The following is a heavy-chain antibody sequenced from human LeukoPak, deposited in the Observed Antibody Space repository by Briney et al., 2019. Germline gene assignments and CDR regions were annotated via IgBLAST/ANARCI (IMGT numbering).Heavy chain of an antibody. CDR1: GNSISNTYY. J-gene: IGHJ4*02. D-gene: IGHD1-26*01. Sequence: PSETLSLTCAVSGNSISNTYYWGWIRPPPGKELEWIGSIYNSGSTHYNPSLKSRVTISVDTSKNQFSLQLSSVTAADTAVYYCARNSGGNYFDYWGQGTLVTVSS. V-gene: IGHV4-38-2*01. CDR3: ARNSGGNYFDY. CDR2: IYNSGST.